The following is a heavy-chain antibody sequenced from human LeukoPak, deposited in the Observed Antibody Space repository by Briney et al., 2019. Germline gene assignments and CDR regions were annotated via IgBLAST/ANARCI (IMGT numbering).Heavy chain of an antibody. CDR2: IYHSGGT. CDR1: GGSISSGGYY. V-gene: IGHV4-30-2*01. J-gene: IGHJ4*02. CDR3: ASSPWIQLWTFDY. Sequence: PSQTLSLTCTVSGGSISSGGYYWSWIRQPPGKGLEWIGYIYHSGGTYYNPSLKSRVTISVDRSKNQFSLKLSSVTAADTAVYYCASSPWIQLWTFDYWGQGTLVTVSS. D-gene: IGHD5-18*01.